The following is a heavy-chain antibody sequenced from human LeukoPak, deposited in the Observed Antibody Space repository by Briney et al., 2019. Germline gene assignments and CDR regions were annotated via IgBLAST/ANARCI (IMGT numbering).Heavy chain of an antibody. CDR1: GFTFSSYA. CDR2: ITSSGGNT. J-gene: IGHJ4*02. D-gene: IGHD2-21*02. Sequence: GGSLRLSCAASGFTFSSYAMSWVRQAPGKGLEWVSAITSSGGNTYYADSVKGRFTISRDKSKNTLYLQMNSLRAEDTAVYYCARDDVAYCGSDCYWGAYWGQGTLVTVSS. CDR3: ARDDVAYCGSDCYWGAY. V-gene: IGHV3-23*01.